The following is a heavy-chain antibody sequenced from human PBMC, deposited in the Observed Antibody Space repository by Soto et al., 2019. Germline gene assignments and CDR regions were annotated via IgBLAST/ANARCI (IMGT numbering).Heavy chain of an antibody. V-gene: IGHV1-69*01. CDR3: AAHSGSYPMGRRNNWFDP. CDR2: IIPIFGTA. CDR1: GGTFSSYA. J-gene: IGHJ5*02. D-gene: IGHD1-26*01. Sequence: QVQLVQSAAEVKKPGSSVKVSCKASGGTFSSYAISWVRQAPGQGLEWMGGIIPIFGTANHAQKFQGRGTITADESTSTAYMELSSLRSEDTAVYYCAAHSGSYPMGRRNNWFDPWGQGTLVTVSS.